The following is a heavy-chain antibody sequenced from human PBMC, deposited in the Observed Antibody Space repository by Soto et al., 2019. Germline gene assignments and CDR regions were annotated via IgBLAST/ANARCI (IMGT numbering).Heavy chain of an antibody. CDR2: MNPNSGKT. J-gene: IGHJ6*02. CDR3: ARGQGGRNHYSYGMDV. D-gene: IGHD1-1*01. CDR1: GYNFISYD. Sequence: ASVKVSCKASGYNFISYDINWVRQATGQGLEWMGWMNPNSGKTAFAQNFQGRVTMARDTSISTAYMELSSLRSEDTAVHYCARGQGGRNHYSYGMDVWGQGTTVTVSS. V-gene: IGHV1-8*01.